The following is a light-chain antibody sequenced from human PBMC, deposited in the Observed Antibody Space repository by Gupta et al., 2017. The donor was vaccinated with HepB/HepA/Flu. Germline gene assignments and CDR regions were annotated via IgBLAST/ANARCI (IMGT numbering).Light chain of an antibody. CDR1: QGINNW. J-gene: IGKJ4*01. Sequence: DIQMTQSPSSVSASVGDTVTITCRASQGINNWLAWYQVKPGKAPKLLIYAASNLQSGVPSRFSGTGSQADYTLTINSLQPEDFATYYCQQANAFPLTFGGGTKVEIK. CDR3: QQANAFPLT. V-gene: IGKV1D-12*01. CDR2: AAS.